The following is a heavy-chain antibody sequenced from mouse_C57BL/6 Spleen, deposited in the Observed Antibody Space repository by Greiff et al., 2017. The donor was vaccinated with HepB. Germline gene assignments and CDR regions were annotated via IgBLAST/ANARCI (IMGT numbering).Heavy chain of an antibody. Sequence: VQLQQSGPELVKPGASVKISCKASGYAFSSSWMNWVKQRPGKGLEWIGRIYPGDGDTNYNGKFKGKATLTADKSSSTAYMQLSSLTSEASAVYFCAPYSNYEVYAMDYWGQGTSVTVSS. D-gene: IGHD2-5*01. CDR1: GYAFSSSW. CDR2: IYPGDGDT. CDR3: APYSNYEVYAMDY. J-gene: IGHJ4*01. V-gene: IGHV1-82*01.